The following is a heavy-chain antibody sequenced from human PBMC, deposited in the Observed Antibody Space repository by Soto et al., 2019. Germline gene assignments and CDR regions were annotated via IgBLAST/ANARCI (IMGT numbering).Heavy chain of an antibody. D-gene: IGHD4-17*01. CDR2: IYYSGST. CDR3: ARTPPVYGSFWFDS. J-gene: IGHJ5*01. V-gene: IGHV4-39*01. CDR1: GGSISSSSYY. Sequence: PSETLSLTCTVSGGSISSSSYYWGWIRQPPGKGLEWIGSIYYSGSTYYNPSLKSRVTISVDTSKNQFSLKLSSVTAADTAVYYCARTPPVYGSFWFDSWGQGTLVTVSS.